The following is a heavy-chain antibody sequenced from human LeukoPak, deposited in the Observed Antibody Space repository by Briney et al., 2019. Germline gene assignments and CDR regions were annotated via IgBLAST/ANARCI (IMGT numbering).Heavy chain of an antibody. Sequence: GASVKVSCKASVYTFTSYYIHCVRQPPGQGRECMGIINHSGGGTNYAQTLQGRVTMSRDTSTSTVYMELNSLRSADTAVYYCARERGYSYDFSYFDYWGQGTLVTVS. CDR2: INHSGGGT. D-gene: IGHD5-18*01. J-gene: IGHJ4*02. CDR3: ARERGYSYDFSYFDY. V-gene: IGHV1-46*04. CDR1: VYTFTSYY.